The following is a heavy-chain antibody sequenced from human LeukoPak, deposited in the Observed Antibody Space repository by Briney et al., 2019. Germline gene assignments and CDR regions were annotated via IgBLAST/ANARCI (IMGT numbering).Heavy chain of an antibody. D-gene: IGHD2-8*02. CDR2: IWPDGSIQ. CDR1: GFMFSIYG. Sequence: GRSLRLSCAASGFMFSIYGMHWVRQAPRKGLEWVAVIWPDGSIQYYADSMKGRFTISRDNSKNTLYLQLNGLRADDSAVYYCARHNNDWGWDYWCQGAQVMVSS. J-gene: IGHJ4*02. V-gene: IGHV3-33*01. CDR3: ARHNNDWGWDY.